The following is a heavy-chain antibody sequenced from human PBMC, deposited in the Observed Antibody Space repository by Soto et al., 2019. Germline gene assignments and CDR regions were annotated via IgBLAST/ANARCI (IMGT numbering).Heavy chain of an antibody. J-gene: IGHJ4*02. D-gene: IGHD3-22*01. CDR1: GGTFSSYA. CDR2: IIPIFGTA. CDR3: ARVYYDSSGYGEYDY. Sequence: ASVKVSCKASGGTFSSYAISWVRQAPGQGLEWMGGIIPIFGTANYAQKFQGRVTITADESTSTAYMELSSLRSEDTAVYYCARVYYDSSGYGEYDYWGQGTLVTVSS. V-gene: IGHV1-69*13.